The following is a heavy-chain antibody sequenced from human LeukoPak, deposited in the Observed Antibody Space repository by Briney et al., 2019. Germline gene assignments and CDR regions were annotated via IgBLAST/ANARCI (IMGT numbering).Heavy chain of an antibody. Sequence: GGSLRLSCAASGFTFSSYAMSWVRQAPGKGLEWVSAISGSGGSTYYADSVKGRFTLSRDNSKNTLYLQMNSLRAEDTAVYYCAEDRGATRRVDYWGQGTLVTVSS. V-gene: IGHV3-23*01. D-gene: IGHD1-26*01. CDR1: GFTFSSYA. CDR2: ISGSGGST. J-gene: IGHJ4*02. CDR3: AEDRGATRRVDY.